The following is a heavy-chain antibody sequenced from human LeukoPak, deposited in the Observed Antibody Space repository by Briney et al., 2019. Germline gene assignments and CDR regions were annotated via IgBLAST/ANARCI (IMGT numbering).Heavy chain of an antibody. V-gene: IGHV1-69*13. D-gene: IGHD3-10*01. CDR1: GGTFSSYA. J-gene: IGHJ4*02. CDR3: ARTGTYGSGSYYNY. Sequence: SVKVSCKASGGTFSSYAISWVRQAPGQGPEWMGGIIPIFGTANYAQKFQGRVTITADESTSTAYMELSSLRSEDTAVYYCARTGTYGSGSYYNYWGQGTLVTVSS. CDR2: IIPIFGTA.